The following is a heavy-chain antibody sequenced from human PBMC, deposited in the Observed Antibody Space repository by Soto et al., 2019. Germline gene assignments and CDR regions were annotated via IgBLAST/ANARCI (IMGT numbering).Heavy chain of an antibody. D-gene: IGHD2-8*02. CDR2: ISGNGATT. CDR3: XXXXXXXXXXXXXXXGVDWVDP. V-gene: IGHV3-23*01. J-gene: IGHJ5*02. Sequence: EVQLLQSGGGLVQPGGSLRLSCEASGFSFTFYAMSWVRXXPGXXXXXXSAISGNGATTFYADSMKGRFTISRDNSRDTLYLQMNRXXXXXXXXXXXXXXXXXXXXXXXXXXGVDWVDPWGRGTLVTVSS. CDR1: GFSFTFYA.